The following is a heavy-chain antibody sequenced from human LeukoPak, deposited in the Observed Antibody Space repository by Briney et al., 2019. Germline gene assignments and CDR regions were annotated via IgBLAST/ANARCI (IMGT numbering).Heavy chain of an antibody. Sequence: GGSLRLSCAASGFTFSDYCMSWIRQAPGKGLEWVSYISSSSSYTNYADSVKGRFTISRDNAKNSLYLQMNSLRAEDTAAYYCAREPMSIAASQTWGQGTLVTVSS. V-gene: IGHV3-11*06. CDR1: GFTFSDYC. D-gene: IGHD6-6*01. J-gene: IGHJ5*02. CDR2: ISSSSSYT. CDR3: AREPMSIAASQT.